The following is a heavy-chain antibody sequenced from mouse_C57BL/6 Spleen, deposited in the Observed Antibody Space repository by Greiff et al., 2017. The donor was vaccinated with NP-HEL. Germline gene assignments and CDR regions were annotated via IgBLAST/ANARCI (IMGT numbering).Heavy chain of an antibody. CDR2: IYPGSGST. CDR1: GYTFTSYW. V-gene: IGHV1-55*01. CDR3: ARSDDYDAMDY. Sequence: VQLVESGAELVKPGASVKMSCKASGYTFTSYWITWVKQRPGQGLEWIGDIYPGSGSTNYNEKFKSKATLTVDTSSSTAYMQLSSLTSEDSAVYYCARSDDYDAMDYWGQGTSVTVSS. J-gene: IGHJ4*01.